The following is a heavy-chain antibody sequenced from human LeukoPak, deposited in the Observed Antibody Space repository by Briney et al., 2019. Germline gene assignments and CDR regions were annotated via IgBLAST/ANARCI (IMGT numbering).Heavy chain of an antibody. CDR2: IRYDGSNK. Sequence: PGGSLRLSCAASGFTFSSYGMHWVRQAPGKGLEGVAVIRYDGSNKYYADSVKGRFTISRDNSKNTLYLQMNSLRAEDTAVYYCARDHLWFGELSSLDYWGQGTLVTVSS. J-gene: IGHJ4*02. CDR1: GFTFSSYG. D-gene: IGHD3-10*01. CDR3: ARDHLWFGELSSLDY. V-gene: IGHV3-33*01.